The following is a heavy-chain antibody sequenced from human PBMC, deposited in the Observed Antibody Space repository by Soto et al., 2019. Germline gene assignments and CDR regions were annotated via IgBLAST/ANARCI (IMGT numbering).Heavy chain of an antibody. Sequence: QVQLVESGGGVVQPGRSLRLSCAASGFTFSSYGMHWVRQAPGKGLEWVAVIWYDGSNKYYADSVKGRFTISRDNSKNTLYLQMNSLSAEDTAVYYCARDTTEWGFDYWGQGTLVTVSS. CDR2: IWYDGSNK. CDR3: ARDTTEWGFDY. V-gene: IGHV3-33*01. CDR1: GFTFSSYG. D-gene: IGHD1-26*01. J-gene: IGHJ4*02.